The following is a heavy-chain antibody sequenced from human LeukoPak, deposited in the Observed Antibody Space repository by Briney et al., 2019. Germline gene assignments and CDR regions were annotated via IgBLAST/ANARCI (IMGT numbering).Heavy chain of an antibody. D-gene: IGHD2-2*03. CDR1: GFIVSDNY. CDR3: AKGGYFNFEN. CDR2: ISRSGPT. Sequence: PGGSLRLSCAASGFIVSDNYMSWVRQAPGKGLEWVSGISRSGPTYYSDSVRGRFTISRDNSKDTLYLQMNSLRAEDTAVYYCAKGGYFNFENWGQGTMVSVSS. V-gene: IGHV3-53*01. J-gene: IGHJ3*02.